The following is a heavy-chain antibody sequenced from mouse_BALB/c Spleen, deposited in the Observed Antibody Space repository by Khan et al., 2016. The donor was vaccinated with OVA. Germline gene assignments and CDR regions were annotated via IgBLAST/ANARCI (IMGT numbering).Heavy chain of an antibody. CDR2: INPGSGDT. J-gene: IGHJ3*01. D-gene: IGHD3-2*02. CDR1: GYAFTDYM. Sequence: QVQLQQSGAELVRPGTSVKVSCKASGYAFTDYMIEWLKQRPGQGLEWIGVINPGSGDTNYNEKFKDKATLTADKSSSTAYMQLSRLTSDDSAVYFCSRSGYGFGAYWGPGTLVTVST. CDR3: SRSGYGFGAY. V-gene: IGHV1-54*01.